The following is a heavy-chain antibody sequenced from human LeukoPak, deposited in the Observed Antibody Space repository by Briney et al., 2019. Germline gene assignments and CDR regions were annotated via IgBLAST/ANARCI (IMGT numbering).Heavy chain of an antibody. CDR3: ASDYYDSSGSSRAFDI. D-gene: IGHD3-22*01. Sequence: SVKVSCKVSGDTLTKLMIHWVRQAPGQGLEWMGRIIPILGIANYAQKFQGRVTITADKSTSTAYMELSSLRSEDTAVYYCASDYYDSSGSSRAFDIWGQGTMVTVSS. CDR1: GDTLTKLM. V-gene: IGHV1-69*02. CDR2: IIPILGIA. J-gene: IGHJ3*02.